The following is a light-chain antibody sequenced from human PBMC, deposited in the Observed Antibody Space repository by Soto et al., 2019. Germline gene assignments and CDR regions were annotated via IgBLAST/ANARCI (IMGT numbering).Light chain of an antibody. V-gene: IGLV2-8*01. CDR3: ASYAGSSRYV. J-gene: IGLJ1*01. CDR1: SSDVGGHNY. CDR2: EVT. Sequence: QSALTQPPSASGSPGQSVTISCTGTSSDVGGHNYVSWYQQHPGKAPKLMIYEVTQRPSGVPDRFSGSKSGNTASLTVSGLQAEDEAVYYCASYAGSSRYVFGTGTKVTVL.